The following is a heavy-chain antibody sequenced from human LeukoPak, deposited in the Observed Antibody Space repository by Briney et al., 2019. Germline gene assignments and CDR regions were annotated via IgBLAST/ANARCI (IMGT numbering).Heavy chain of an antibody. CDR2: IYYTGST. J-gene: IGHJ4*02. Sequence: SETLSLTCTVSGGSISSSSYYWGWIRQPPGKGLEWIGNIYYTGSTYYNPSLKSRVTISVDTSKNQFSLKLSSMTAADTAVYYCARDLGFLYDCSSTSCYTYCGGDCYSGGDYWGQGTLVTVSS. V-gene: IGHV4-39*02. CDR3: ARDLGFLYDCSSTSCYTYCGGDCYSGGDY. D-gene: IGHD2-21*01. CDR1: GGSISSSSYY.